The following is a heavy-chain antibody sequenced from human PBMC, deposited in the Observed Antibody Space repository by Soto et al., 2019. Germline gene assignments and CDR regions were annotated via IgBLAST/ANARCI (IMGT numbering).Heavy chain of an antibody. CDR2: IIPIFGTA. D-gene: IGHD5-18*01. V-gene: IGHV1-69*06. J-gene: IGHJ4*02. CDR3: ARERARGYSYGATRYYFDY. Sequence: VSCKASGGTFSSYAISWVRQAPGQGLEWMGGIIPIFGTANYAQKFQGRVTITADKSTSTAYMELSSLRSEDTAVYYCARERARGYSYGATRYYFDYWGQGTLVTVSS. CDR1: GGTFSSYA.